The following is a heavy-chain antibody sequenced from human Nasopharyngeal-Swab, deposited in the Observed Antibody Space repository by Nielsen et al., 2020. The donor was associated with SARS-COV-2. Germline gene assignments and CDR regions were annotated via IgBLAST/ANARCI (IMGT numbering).Heavy chain of an antibody. CDR3: SRDPRPLDF. V-gene: IGHV3-11*06. J-gene: IGHJ4*02. CDR2: ISGNSDVT. CDR1: GFTFSDSY. Sequence: GESLKISCAASGFTFSDSYMTWVRQAPGKGLESVSYISGNSDVTNYADSVRGRFTISRDNAKNSLYLQMDSLRVEDTAVYYCSRDPRPLDFWGQGTLVTVSS.